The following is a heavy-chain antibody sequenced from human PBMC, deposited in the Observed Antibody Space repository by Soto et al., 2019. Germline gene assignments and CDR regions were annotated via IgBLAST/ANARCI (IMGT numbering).Heavy chain of an antibody. Sequence: SETLSLTCAVYGGSFSGYYCICIRQPPWRGLEWIVEINHSGSTNYNPSLKSRVTISVDTSKNQFSLKLSSVTAADTAVYYCARQGYSYAPDYWGQGTLVTVSS. CDR3: ARQGYSYAPDY. D-gene: IGHD5-18*01. CDR1: GGSFSGYY. J-gene: IGHJ4*02. V-gene: IGHV4-34*01. CDR2: INHSGST.